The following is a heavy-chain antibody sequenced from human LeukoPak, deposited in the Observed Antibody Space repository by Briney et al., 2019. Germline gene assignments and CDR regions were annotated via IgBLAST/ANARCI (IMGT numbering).Heavy chain of an antibody. D-gene: IGHD3-10*01. Sequence: PSETLSLTCTVSGGSISSSSYYWGWIRQPPGKGLEWIGSIYYSGSTYYNPSLKSRVTISVDTSKNQFSLKLSSVTAADTAVYYCARLFSGRYGEHWGQGTLVTVSS. J-gene: IGHJ1*01. V-gene: IGHV4-39*01. CDR2: IYYSGST. CDR3: ARLFSGRYGEH. CDR1: GGSISSSSYY.